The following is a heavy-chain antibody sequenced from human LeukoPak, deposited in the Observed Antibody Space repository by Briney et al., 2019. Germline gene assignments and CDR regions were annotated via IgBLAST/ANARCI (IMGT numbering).Heavy chain of an antibody. CDR1: GFTFSSYS. D-gene: IGHD3-22*01. V-gene: IGHV3-48*02. CDR3: ARDYYDSSGPYYFDY. J-gene: IGHJ4*02. CDR2: ISSSSTI. Sequence: GGSLRLSCAASGFTFSSYSMNWVRQAPGKGLEWVSYISSSSTIYYADSVKGRFTISRDNAKNSLYLQMNSLRDEDTAVYYCARDYYDSSGPYYFDYWGQGTLVTVSS.